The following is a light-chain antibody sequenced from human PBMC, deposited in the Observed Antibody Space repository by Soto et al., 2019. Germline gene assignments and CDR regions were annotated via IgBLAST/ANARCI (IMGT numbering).Light chain of an antibody. CDR3: QQYNNWPPYT. V-gene: IGKV3-15*01. Sequence: EIVMTQSPATLSVSPGERATLSCRASRSVSSNLAWYQQKPGQAPRLLMYGASTRATGIPARFSGSGSGTEFTLTISGLQSEDFAVYYCQQYNNWPPYTFGQGTKLEIK. CDR2: GAS. J-gene: IGKJ2*01. CDR1: RSVSSN.